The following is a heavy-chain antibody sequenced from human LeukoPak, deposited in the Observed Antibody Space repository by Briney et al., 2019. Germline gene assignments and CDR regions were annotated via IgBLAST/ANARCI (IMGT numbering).Heavy chain of an antibody. D-gene: IGHD6-19*01. Sequence: ASVRVSCKASGYSVTGYDIHWVRQAPGQGLEWMGWINPNSDYTCYAQKFQGRVTMTRDTSTSTVYMELSSLRSEHTAVYYCARSYKASGWTPFDYWGQGTLVTVSS. CDR3: ARSYKASGWTPFDY. J-gene: IGHJ4*02. V-gene: IGHV1-2*02. CDR2: INPNSDYT. CDR1: GYSVTGYD.